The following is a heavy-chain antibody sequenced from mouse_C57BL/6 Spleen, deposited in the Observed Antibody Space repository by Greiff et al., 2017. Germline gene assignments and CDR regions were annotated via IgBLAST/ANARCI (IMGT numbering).Heavy chain of an antibody. CDR2: ISDGGSYT. Sequence: DVQLVESGGGLVKPGGSLKLSCAASGFTFSSYAMSWVRQTPEKRLEWVATISDGGSYTYYPDNVKGRFTISRDNAKNNLYLQMSHLKSEDTAMYYCAREGMITDAMDYWGQGTSGTVSS. CDR1: GFTFSSYA. CDR3: AREGMITDAMDY. V-gene: IGHV5-4*01. D-gene: IGHD2-4*01. J-gene: IGHJ4*01.